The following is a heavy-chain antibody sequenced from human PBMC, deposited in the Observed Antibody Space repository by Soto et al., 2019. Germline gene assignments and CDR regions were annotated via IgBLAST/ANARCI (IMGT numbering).Heavy chain of an antibody. CDR1: GGSISSGGYY. D-gene: IGHD4-17*01. Sequence: QVQLQESGPGLVKPSQTLSITCTVSGGSISSGGYYWSWIRQHPGKGLEWIGYSYYSGSTYYNPSLKSRVTISVDTSKNQFSLKLSSVTAADTAVYYCGMTTVTTQSPAFDIWGKGTMVTVSS. J-gene: IGHJ3*02. CDR2: SYYSGST. V-gene: IGHV4-31*03. CDR3: GMTTVTTQSPAFDI.